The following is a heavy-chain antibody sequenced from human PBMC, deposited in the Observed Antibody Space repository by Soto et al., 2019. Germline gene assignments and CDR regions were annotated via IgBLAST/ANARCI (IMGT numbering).Heavy chain of an antibody. CDR3: ARGSPSADLPYYYGMDV. CDR2: IYPRDSDS. CDR1: GFTFAIYW. V-gene: IGHV5-51*01. Sequence: GESMKVSYRGSGFTFAIYWSGWVRQVPGKGLEWMGIIYPRDSDSTYSPSFQGQVTISADKSISTAYLQWSSLQASDTAVYYCARGSPSADLPYYYGMDVWGQGTTVTVSS. J-gene: IGHJ6*02. D-gene: IGHD2-15*01.